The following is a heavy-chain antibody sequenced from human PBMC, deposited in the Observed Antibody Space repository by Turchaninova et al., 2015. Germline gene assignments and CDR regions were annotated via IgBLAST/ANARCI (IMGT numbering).Heavy chain of an antibody. V-gene: IGHV4-59*01. CDR1: GGSIQNYH. CDR2: NYYSGTT. D-gene: IGHD3-22*01. J-gene: IGHJ4*02. CDR3: ARGYYDSSEGDYLDN. Sequence: QVQLQEPGPGLVKPSQTRSIPCTVSGGSIQNYHWSWSRQPPGKGLEWIGNNYYSGTTNYNPSLKSRVTISVDTSKKQFSLKLSSVTAADTAVYYCARGYYDSSEGDYLDNWGRGTLVTVSS.